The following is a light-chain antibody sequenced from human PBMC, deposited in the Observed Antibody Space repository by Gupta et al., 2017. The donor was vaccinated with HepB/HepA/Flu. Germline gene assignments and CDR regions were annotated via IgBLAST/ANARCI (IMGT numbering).Light chain of an antibody. CDR1: QSVSSN. V-gene: IGKV3-15*01. Sequence: EIVMTQSPATLSVSPGDRATLSCRASQSVSSNLAWYQQKPGQAPRLLIYGASTRATGIPARFSGSGSGTEFTLTISSLQSEDFAVYYCQKYNNWPPLTCGGGTKVEIK. J-gene: IGKJ4*01. CDR2: GAS. CDR3: QKYNNWPPLT.